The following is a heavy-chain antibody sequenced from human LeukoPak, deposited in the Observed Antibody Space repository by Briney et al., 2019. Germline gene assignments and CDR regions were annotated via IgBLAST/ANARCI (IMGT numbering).Heavy chain of an antibody. CDR1: GGSISSGSYY. CDR3: ASHRTFITMVRIDAFDI. Sequence: SQTLSLTCTVSGGSISSGSYYWSWIRQPAGKGLEWIGRIYTSGSTNYNPSLKSRVTISVDTSKNQFSLKLSSVTAADTAVYYCASHRTFITMVRIDAFDIWGQGTMVTVSS. CDR2: IYTSGST. J-gene: IGHJ3*02. D-gene: IGHD3-10*01. V-gene: IGHV4-61*02.